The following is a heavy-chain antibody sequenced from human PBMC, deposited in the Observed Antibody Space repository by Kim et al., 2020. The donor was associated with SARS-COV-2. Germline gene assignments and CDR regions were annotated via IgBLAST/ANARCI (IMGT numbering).Heavy chain of an antibody. CDR1: GFTFSSYA. CDR2: IYSGGSST. CDR3: AKGFRIAVAGIFDY. J-gene: IGHJ4*02. V-gene: IGHV3-23*03. D-gene: IGHD6-19*01. Sequence: GGSLRLSCAASGFTFSSYAMSWVRQAPGKGLEWVSVIYSGGSSTYYADSVKGRFTISRDNSKNTLYLQMNSLRAEDTAVYYCAKGFRIAVAGIFDYWGQGTLVTVSS.